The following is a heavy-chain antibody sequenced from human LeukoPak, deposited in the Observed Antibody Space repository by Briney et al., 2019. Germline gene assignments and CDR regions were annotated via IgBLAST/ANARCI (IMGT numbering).Heavy chain of an antibody. V-gene: IGHV1-69*13. CDR3: ARDLGPGGSSYESGY. CDR2: IISIFGTA. Sequence: SVKVSFKASGGTFISYAISGVRQAPGQGGEGMGGIISIFGTANYAQKFQGRVTITADESTRPAYLELSSLSSEDTAVYYCARDLGPGGSSYESGYWGQGTLVTVSS. J-gene: IGHJ4*02. CDR1: GGTFISYA. D-gene: IGHD1-26*01.